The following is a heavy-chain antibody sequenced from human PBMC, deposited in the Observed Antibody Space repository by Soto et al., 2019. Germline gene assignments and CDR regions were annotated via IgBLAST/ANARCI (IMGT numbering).Heavy chain of an antibody. CDR2: IIPIFGTA. Sequence: ASVKVSCKASGGTFSSYAISWVRQAPGQGLEWMGGIIPIFGTANYAQKFQGRVTITADESTSTAYMELSSLRSEDTAVYYCARSPDLNYVWGSYRLEQNYWGQGTLVTVSS. J-gene: IGHJ4*02. CDR3: ARSPDLNYVWGSYRLEQNY. V-gene: IGHV1-69*13. CDR1: GGTFSSYA. D-gene: IGHD3-16*02.